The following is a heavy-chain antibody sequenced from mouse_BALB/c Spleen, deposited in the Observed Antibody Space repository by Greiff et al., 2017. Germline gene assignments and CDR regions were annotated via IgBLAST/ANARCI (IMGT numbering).Heavy chain of an antibody. J-gene: IGHJ4*01. V-gene: IGHV5-9-3*01. CDR3: ARHDDGYYVGYAMDY. CDR2: ISSGGSYT. Sequence: EVKVEESGGGLVKPGGSLKLSCAASGFTFSSYAMSWVRQTPEKRLEWVATISSGGSYTYYPDSVKGRFTISRDNAKNTLYLQMSSLRSEDTAMYYCARHDDGYYVGYAMDYWGQGTSVTVSS. D-gene: IGHD2-3*01. CDR1: GFTFSSYA.